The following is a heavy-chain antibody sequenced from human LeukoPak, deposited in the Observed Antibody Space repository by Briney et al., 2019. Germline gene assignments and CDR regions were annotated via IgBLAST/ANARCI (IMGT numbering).Heavy chain of an antibody. D-gene: IGHD3-22*01. J-gene: IGHJ2*01. CDR3: ARDVPPHYYDSSGYDL. CDR2: IYYSGST. V-gene: IGHV4-59*01. CDR1: GGTISSYY. Sequence: PSETLSLTCTVSGGTISSYYWSWLRQPPGKGLEWIGYIYYSGSTNYNPSLKSRVTISVDTSKNQCSLKLSSVTAADTAVYYCARDVPPHYYDSSGYDLWGRGTLVTVSS.